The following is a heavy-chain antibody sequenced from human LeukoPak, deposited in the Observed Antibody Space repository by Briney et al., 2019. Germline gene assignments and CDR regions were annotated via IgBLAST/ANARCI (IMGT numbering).Heavy chain of an antibody. CDR1: GFTFSSYG. CDR3: ARARYGSGSYHYMGV. CDR2: IRYDGSNK. J-gene: IGHJ6*03. V-gene: IGHV3-30*02. D-gene: IGHD3-10*01. Sequence: GGSLRLSCAASGFTFSSYGMHWVRQAPGKGLEWVAFIRYDGSNKYYADSVKGRFTISRDNSKNTLYLQMNSLRIEDTAVFYCARARYGSGSYHYMGVWGKGTTVTISS.